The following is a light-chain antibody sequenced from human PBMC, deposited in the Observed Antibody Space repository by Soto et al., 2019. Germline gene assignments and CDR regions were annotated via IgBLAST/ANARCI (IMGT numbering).Light chain of an antibody. Sequence: DIQMTQSPSTLSASVGDRVTITCRASQSISSWLAWYQQKPGKAPKVLIYKASSLESGVPSRFSGSGSGTELTLTISSLQPDDFATYYCQQYNSYLATFGQGTKVEIK. V-gene: IGKV1-5*03. CDR3: QQYNSYLAT. J-gene: IGKJ1*01. CDR1: QSISSW. CDR2: KAS.